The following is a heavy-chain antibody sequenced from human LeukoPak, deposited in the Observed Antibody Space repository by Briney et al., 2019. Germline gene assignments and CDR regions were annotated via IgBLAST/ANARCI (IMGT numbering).Heavy chain of an antibody. CDR3: ARHAELRGYSGYDTLAAADDY. J-gene: IGHJ4*02. V-gene: IGHV5-51*01. CDR1: GYSFTSYW. CDR2: IYPGDSDT. Sequence: KRGESLKISCKGSGYSFTSYWIGWVRQMPGKGLEWMGIIYPGDSDTRYSPSFQGQVTISADKSISTAYLQWSSLKASDTAMYYCARHAELRGYSGYDTLAAADDYWGQGTLVTVSS. D-gene: IGHD5-12*01.